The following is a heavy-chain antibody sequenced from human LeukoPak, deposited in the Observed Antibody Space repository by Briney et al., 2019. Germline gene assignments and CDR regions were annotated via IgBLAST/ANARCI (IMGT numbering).Heavy chain of an antibody. D-gene: IGHD6-25*01. CDR1: GYNFTNYW. V-gene: IGHV5-51*01. Sequence: GESLKISCKVSGYNFTNYWIAWVRQMPGKGLEWMGIIYAGDSDTRYSPSFQGQVTFSADKSITTAYLQWSSLKASDTAMIYCARLGSAGLKYWGQGTLVTVYS. CDR2: IYAGDSDT. J-gene: IGHJ4*02. CDR3: ARLGSAGLKY.